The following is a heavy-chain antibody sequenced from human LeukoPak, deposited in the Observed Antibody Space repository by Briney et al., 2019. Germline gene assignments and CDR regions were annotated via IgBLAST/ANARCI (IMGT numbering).Heavy chain of an antibody. CDR2: IYYSGST. V-gene: IGHV4-31*11. CDR3: ARIQETAYGWYFDL. J-gene: IGHJ2*01. D-gene: IGHD3-10*01. CDR1: GGSFSGYY. Sequence: SETLSLTCAVYGGSFSGYYWSWIRQHPGKGLEWIGYIYYSGSTYYNPSLKSRVTISVDTSKNQFSLKLSSVTAADTAVYYCARIQETAYGWYFDLWGRGTLVTVSS.